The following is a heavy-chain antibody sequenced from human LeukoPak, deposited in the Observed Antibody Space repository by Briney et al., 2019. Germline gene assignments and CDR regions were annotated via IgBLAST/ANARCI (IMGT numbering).Heavy chain of an antibody. J-gene: IGHJ6*03. V-gene: IGHV3-7*01. CDR3: AKDSSSWTNHYMDV. CDR2: INQDGSEK. Sequence: PGESLRLSCAASGFTFTTYWMTWVRQAPGKGLEWVANINQDGSEKYFVDSVKGRFTISRDNSKNTLYLQMNSLRAEDTAVYYCAKDSSSWTNHYMDVWGKGTTVTISS. CDR1: GFTFTTYW. D-gene: IGHD6-13*01.